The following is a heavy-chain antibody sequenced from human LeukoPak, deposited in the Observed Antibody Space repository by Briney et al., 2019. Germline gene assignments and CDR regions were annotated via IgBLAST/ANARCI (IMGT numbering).Heavy chain of an antibody. D-gene: IGHD2-2*01. J-gene: IGHJ6*02. CDR1: GFTFSSYG. Sequence: PGGSLRLSCAASGFTFSSYGMHWVRQAPGKGLEWVAVISYDGSNKYYADSVKGRFTISRDNSKNTLYLQMNSLRAEDTAVYYCARGPYCSSTSCYNHYYYYGMDVWGQGTTVTVSS. CDR2: ISYDGSNK. V-gene: IGHV3-30*03. CDR3: ARGPYCSSTSCYNHYYYYGMDV.